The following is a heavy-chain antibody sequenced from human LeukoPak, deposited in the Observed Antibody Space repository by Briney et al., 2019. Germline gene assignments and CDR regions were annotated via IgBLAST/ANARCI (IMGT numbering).Heavy chain of an antibody. J-gene: IGHJ1*01. V-gene: IGHV4-59*01. CDR1: GGSLSSYY. CDR2: IYYSGSS. D-gene: IGHD6-19*01. Sequence: PSETLSLTCTVSGGSLSSYYWNWIRQPPGKGLEWIGDIYYSGSSNYNPSLKSQLTISVDTSKNQFSLKLSSVPAADTAVYYCARGGWYPESFQHWGQGALVTVSS. CDR3: ARGGWYPESFQH.